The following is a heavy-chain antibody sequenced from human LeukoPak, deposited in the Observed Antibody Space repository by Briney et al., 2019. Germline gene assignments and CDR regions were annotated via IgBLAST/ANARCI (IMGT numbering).Heavy chain of an antibody. J-gene: IGHJ4*02. CDR1: GDSISSSSYY. CDR2: IFYSGST. CDR3: ARRAPGFFFDY. Sequence: SSETLSLTCSVSGDSISSSSYYWGWIRQPPGRGLEWIGCIFYSGSTYYNSSLKSRVTMSVDTSKKQFSLKVSSVTAADTAVYYCARRAPGFFFDYWGQGTLVTVSS. V-gene: IGHV4-39*01. D-gene: IGHD1-26*01.